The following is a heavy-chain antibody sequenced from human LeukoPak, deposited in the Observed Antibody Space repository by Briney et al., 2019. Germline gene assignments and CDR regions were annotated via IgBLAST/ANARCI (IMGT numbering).Heavy chain of an antibody. Sequence: AGGSLRLSCAASEFSVGSNYMTWVRQAPGKGLEWVSLIYSGGSTYYADSVKGRFTISRDNSKNTLYLQMNSLRAEDTAVYYCAKDMDHDYDDYGFDYWGQGTPVTVSS. CDR3: AKDMDHDYDDYGFDY. CDR2: IYSGGST. CDR1: EFSVGSNY. V-gene: IGHV3-66*01. D-gene: IGHD4-17*01. J-gene: IGHJ4*02.